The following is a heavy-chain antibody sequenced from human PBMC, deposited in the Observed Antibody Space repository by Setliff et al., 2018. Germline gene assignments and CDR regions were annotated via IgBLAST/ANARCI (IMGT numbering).Heavy chain of an antibody. J-gene: IGHJ5*02. D-gene: IGHD6-6*01. CDR1: GGTFSDYY. CDR2: INHSGTT. Sequence: SETLSLTCTAYGGTFSDYYWTWIRQPPGKGLEWVGEINHSGTTNYNPSLRSRVTISVDTSKNQFSLTMSSVTAADAAIYYCARGRNVAARLLDTWGQGSRVTVSS. V-gene: IGHV4-34*01. CDR3: ARGRNVAARLLDT.